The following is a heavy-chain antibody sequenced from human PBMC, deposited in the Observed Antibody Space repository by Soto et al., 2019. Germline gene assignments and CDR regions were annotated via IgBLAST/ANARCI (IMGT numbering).Heavy chain of an antibody. V-gene: IGHV3-30*18. D-gene: IGHD3-22*01. CDR1: GFTFSSYG. CDR3: AKDYYDSSGYPGY. J-gene: IGHJ4*02. Sequence: PGGSLRLSCAASGFTFSSYGMHWVRQAPGKGLEWVAVISYDGSNKYYADSVKGRFTISRDNSKNTLYLQMNSLRAEDTAVYYCAKDYYDSSGYPGYWGQGTLVTVSS. CDR2: ISYDGSNK.